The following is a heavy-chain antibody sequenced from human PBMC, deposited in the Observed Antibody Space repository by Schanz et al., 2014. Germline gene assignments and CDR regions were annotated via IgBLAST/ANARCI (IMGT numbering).Heavy chain of an antibody. D-gene: IGHD3-10*01. CDR3: TRAKRFGDMDV. CDR2: ITAYNGDT. Sequence: QVQLVQSGAEVKKPGASVKVSCKASGYTFTSHGISWVRQAPGQGLEWMGWITAYNGDTNYALKLQGRVAMTTDTSTGTAYMELRSLRSDDTALYYCTRAKRFGDMDVWGQGTTVTVSS. J-gene: IGHJ6*02. CDR1: GYTFTSHG. V-gene: IGHV1-18*01.